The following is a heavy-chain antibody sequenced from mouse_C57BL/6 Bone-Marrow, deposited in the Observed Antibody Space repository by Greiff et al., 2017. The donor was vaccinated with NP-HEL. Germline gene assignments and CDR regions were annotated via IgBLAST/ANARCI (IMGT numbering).Heavy chain of an antibody. Sequence: QVQLQQPGAELVKPGASVKMSCKASGYTFTSYWINWVKQRPGQGLEWIGDIYPGSGSTNYNEKFKSKATLTVDTSSSTAYMQLSSLTSEDSAVYYCAWADSYYGDYYAMDYWGQGTSVTVSS. CDR3: AWADSYYGDYYAMDY. J-gene: IGHJ4*01. V-gene: IGHV1-55*01. CDR2: IYPGSGST. D-gene: IGHD2-3*01. CDR1: GYTFTSYW.